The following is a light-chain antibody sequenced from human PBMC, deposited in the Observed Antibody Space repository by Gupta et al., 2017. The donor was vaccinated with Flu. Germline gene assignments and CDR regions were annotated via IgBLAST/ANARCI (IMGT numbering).Light chain of an antibody. CDR3: QSYDRSNYV. CDR2: EDN. Sequence: NFMLTQPHSVSGSPGDTVTISCTRSSGSIASDYVQWYQQRPGSSPTILIYEDNQRPSGVPDRFIAYVDISSDSASLSISELKAEDEAYYYCQSYDRSNYVFGSGTKVTVL. CDR1: SGSIASDY. J-gene: IGLJ1*01. V-gene: IGLV6-57*01.